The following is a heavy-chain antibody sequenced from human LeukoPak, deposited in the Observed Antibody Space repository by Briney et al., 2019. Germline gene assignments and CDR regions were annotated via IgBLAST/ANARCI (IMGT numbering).Heavy chain of an antibody. CDR2: INWNGGST. V-gene: IGHV3-20*04. CDR3: ARDEIPPYYYDSSGYFDY. J-gene: IGHJ4*02. Sequence: PGGSLRLSCAASGFTFDDYGMSWVRQAPGKGLEWVSGINWNGGSTGYADSVKGRFTISRDNAKNSLYLQMNSLRAEDTAVYYCARDEIPPYYYDSSGYFDYWGQGTLVTVSS. CDR1: GFTFDDYG. D-gene: IGHD3-22*01.